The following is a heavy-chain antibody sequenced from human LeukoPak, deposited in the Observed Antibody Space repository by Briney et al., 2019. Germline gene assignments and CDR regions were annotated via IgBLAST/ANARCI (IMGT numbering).Heavy chain of an antibody. CDR2: INHSGST. CDR1: GGSSSGYY. CDR3: AREQAAAGRRNWFDP. Sequence: SETLSLTCAVYGGSSSGYYWSWIRQPPGKGLEWIGEINHSGSTNYNPSLKSRVTISVDTSKNQCSLKLSSVTAADTAVYYCAREQAAAGRRNWFDPWGQGTLVTVSS. V-gene: IGHV4-34*01. D-gene: IGHD6-13*01. J-gene: IGHJ5*02.